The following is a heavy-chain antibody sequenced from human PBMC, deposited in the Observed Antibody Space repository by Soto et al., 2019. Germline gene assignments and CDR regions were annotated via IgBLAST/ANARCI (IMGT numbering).Heavy chain of an antibody. CDR2: ISYDGSNK. CDR1: GFTFSSYA. CDR3: ARDLLSITILYYFDY. Sequence: GGSLRLSCAASGFTFSSYAMHWVRQAPGKGLEWVAVISYDGSNKYYADSVKGRFTISRDNSKNTLYLQMNSLRAEDTAVYYCARDLLSITILYYFDYWGQGTLVTVSS. V-gene: IGHV3-30-3*01. D-gene: IGHD3-10*01. J-gene: IGHJ4*02.